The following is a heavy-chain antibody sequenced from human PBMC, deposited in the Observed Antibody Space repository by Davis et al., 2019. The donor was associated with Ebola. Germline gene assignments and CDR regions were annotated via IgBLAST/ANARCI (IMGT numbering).Heavy chain of an antibody. CDR1: GYTFTSYG. Sequence: ASVKVSCKASGYTFTSYGISWVRQAPGQGLEWMGWISAYNGNTNYAQKLQGRVTMTTDTSTSTAYMELRSLRSDDTAVYYCAGHKRGWGSSWYYFDYWGQGTLVTVSS. CDR2: ISAYNGNT. V-gene: IGHV1-18*01. CDR3: AGHKRGWGSSWYYFDY. J-gene: IGHJ4*02. D-gene: IGHD6-13*01.